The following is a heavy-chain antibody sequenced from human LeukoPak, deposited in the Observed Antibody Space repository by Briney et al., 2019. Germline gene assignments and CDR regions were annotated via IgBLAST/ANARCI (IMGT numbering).Heavy chain of an antibody. CDR2: IYSGGST. J-gene: IGHJ4*02. D-gene: IGHD6-13*01. Sequence: AGGSLRLSCAASGFTVSSNYMSWVRQAPGKGLEWVSVIYSGGSTYYADSVKGRFTISRDNSKNTLYLQMNSLRAEDTAVYYCARQGGSSWGWNYFDYWGQGTLVTVSS. V-gene: IGHV3-53*05. CDR1: GFTVSSNY. CDR3: ARQGGSSWGWNYFDY.